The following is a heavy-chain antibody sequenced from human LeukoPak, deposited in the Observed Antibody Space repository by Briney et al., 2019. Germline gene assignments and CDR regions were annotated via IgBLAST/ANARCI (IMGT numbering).Heavy chain of an antibody. J-gene: IGHJ4*02. V-gene: IGHV1-2*02. CDR3: ASTAAAAPMGNFDY. CDR1: GYTFTGYG. CDR2: INPNSGNT. Sequence: ASVKVSCKASGYTFTGYGMHWVRQAPGQGLEWMGWINPNSGNTNYAQKFQGRVTMTRDTSISTAYMELSSLRSDDTAVYYCASTAAAAPMGNFDYWGQGTLVTVSS. D-gene: IGHD6-13*01.